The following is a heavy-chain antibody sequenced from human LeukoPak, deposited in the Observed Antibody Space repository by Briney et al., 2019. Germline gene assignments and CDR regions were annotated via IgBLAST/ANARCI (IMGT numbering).Heavy chain of an antibody. CDR1: GDSVSSNSAA. V-gene: IGHV6-1*01. D-gene: IGHD3-10*01. CDR3: ARGFGGPFDY. Sequence: SQTLSLTRAISGDSVSSNSAAWNWIRHSPSRRHECLGRTYYRSKWYNDYAVSVKSRITINPDTSKNQFSLQLNSVTPEDTAVYYCARGFGGPFDYWGQGTLVTVSS. J-gene: IGHJ4*02. CDR2: TYYRSKWYN.